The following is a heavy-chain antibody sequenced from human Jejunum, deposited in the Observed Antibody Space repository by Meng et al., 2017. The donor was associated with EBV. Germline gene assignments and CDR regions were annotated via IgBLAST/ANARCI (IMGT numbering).Heavy chain of an antibody. CDR1: GCTTSDHS. CDR3: ADLGTSPLGP. J-gene: IGHJ5*02. V-gene: IGHV3-72*01. Sequence: VRLSVFGRGLVTPWCTLRPSFVGLGCTTSDHSMNRFRQAPGKGLELIGLIRNKPRGYTAEYAASVKGRFTISRDDSRNSLYLQMNRLKPEDTAVYYCADLGTSPLGPRGQGTLVTVSS. CDR2: IRNKPRGYTA. D-gene: IGHD3-16*01.